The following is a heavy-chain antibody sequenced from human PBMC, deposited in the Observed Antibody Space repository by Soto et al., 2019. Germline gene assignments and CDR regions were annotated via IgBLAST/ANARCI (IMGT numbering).Heavy chain of an antibody. Sequence: PGGSLGLCCAAPGVTLGSYGIHCAGQAPGKGLEWVAVISYDGSNKYYADSVKGRFTISRDNSKNTLYLQMNRLRAEDTAVYYCAKEVGTRPRRWYSFHFSGQAPVVTLSS. J-gene: IGHJ4*02. D-gene: IGHD1-1*01. CDR3: AKEVGTRPRRWYSFHF. CDR1: GVTLGSYG. CDR2: ISYDGSNK. V-gene: IGHV3-30*18.